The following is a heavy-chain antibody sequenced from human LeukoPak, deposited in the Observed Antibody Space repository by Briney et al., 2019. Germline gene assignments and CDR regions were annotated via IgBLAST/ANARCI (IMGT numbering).Heavy chain of an antibody. V-gene: IGHV1-18*01. Sequence: ASVKVSFKASGYTFTDYGVSWVRQAPGQGLEWMGWISAYNGDTDSAQKVQGRITMTTDTSTSTAYMELRSLRSDDTAVYYCARGRYSAYPTALDYWGQGTLVTVSS. CDR2: ISAYNGDT. CDR1: GYTFTDYG. CDR3: ARGRYSAYPTALDY. D-gene: IGHD4/OR15-4a*01. J-gene: IGHJ4*02.